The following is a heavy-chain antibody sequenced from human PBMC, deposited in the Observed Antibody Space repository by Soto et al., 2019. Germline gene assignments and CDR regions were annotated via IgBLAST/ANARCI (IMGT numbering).Heavy chain of an antibody. V-gene: IGHV3-23*01. CDR3: AKDRGLRGSIGSIDY. Sequence: GGSLRLSCAASGFTFSSQAMNWVRQAPGKGLEWVSGISASGGSTYYADSVKGRFTISRDNSKNTLYLQMNSVRAEDTALYFCAKDRGLRGSIGSIDYWGQGTLVTVSS. CDR1: GFTFSSQA. CDR2: ISASGGST. J-gene: IGHJ4*02. D-gene: IGHD3-10*01.